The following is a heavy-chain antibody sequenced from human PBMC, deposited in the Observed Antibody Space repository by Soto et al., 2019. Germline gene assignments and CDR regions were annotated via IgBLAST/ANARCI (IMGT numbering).Heavy chain of an antibody. D-gene: IGHD5-12*01. Sequence: SETLSLTCAVYGGSFSGYYWSWIRQPPGKGLEWIGEINHSGSTNYNPSLKSRVTISVDTSKNQFSLKLSSVTAADTAVYYCARSVATYRRPFDPWGQGTLVTVSS. CDR1: GGSFSGYY. J-gene: IGHJ5*02. V-gene: IGHV4-34*01. CDR3: ARSVATYRRPFDP. CDR2: INHSGST.